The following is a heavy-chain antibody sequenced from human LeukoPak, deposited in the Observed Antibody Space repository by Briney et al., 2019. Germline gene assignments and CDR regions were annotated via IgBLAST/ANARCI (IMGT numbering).Heavy chain of an antibody. CDR2: INPNSGGT. D-gene: IGHD5-12*01. CDR1: GYTFTGYY. CDR3: ARLRGYSGPSDY. J-gene: IGHJ4*02. Sequence: ASVKVSCKASGYTFTGYYMHWVRQAPGQGLEWMGWINPNSGGTNYAQKFQGRVTMTRDTSISTAHMELSRLRSDDTAVYYCARLRGYSGPSDYWGQGTLVTVSS. V-gene: IGHV1-2*02.